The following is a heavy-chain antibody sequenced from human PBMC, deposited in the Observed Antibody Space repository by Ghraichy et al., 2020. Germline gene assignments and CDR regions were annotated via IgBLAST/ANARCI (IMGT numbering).Heavy chain of an antibody. J-gene: IGHJ4*02. D-gene: IGHD3-9*01. V-gene: IGHV4-34*01. Sequence: SETLSLTCAVYGGSFSGYYWSWIRQPPGKGLEWNGEINHSGSTNYNPSLKSRVTISVDTSKNQFSLKLSSVTAADTAVYYCARGSRKRYFDWLPLDYWGQGTLVTVSS. CDR3: ARGSRKRYFDWLPLDY. CDR1: GGSFSGYY. CDR2: INHSGST.